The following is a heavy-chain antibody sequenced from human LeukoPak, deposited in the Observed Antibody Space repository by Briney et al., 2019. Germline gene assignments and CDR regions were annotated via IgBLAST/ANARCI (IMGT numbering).Heavy chain of an antibody. J-gene: IGHJ4*02. CDR1: GGSFSGYY. Sequence: SETLSLTCAVYGGSFSGYYWSWIRQPPGKGLEWIGEINHSGSTNYNPSLKSRVTISVDKSKNQFSLKLSSVTAADTAVYYCASSIAVAGTWAFDYWGQGTLVTVSS. D-gene: IGHD6-19*01. CDR2: INHSGST. CDR3: ASSIAVAGTWAFDY. V-gene: IGHV4-34*01.